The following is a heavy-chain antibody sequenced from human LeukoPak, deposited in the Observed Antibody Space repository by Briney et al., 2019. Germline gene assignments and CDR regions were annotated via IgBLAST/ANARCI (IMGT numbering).Heavy chain of an antibody. CDR1: GFTFTAYW. J-gene: IGHJ4*02. CDR2: IFPADSDI. Sequence: GESLKISCKTSGFTFTAYWIGWVRQMPGKGLEWMGIIFPADSDIKHSPSFQGQVTISVDKSTTTAYLQWSSLRASDTAMYYCPRWQGDSAPFDYWAQGTLVSVSS. V-gene: IGHV5-51*01. CDR3: PRWQGDSAPFDY. D-gene: IGHD2-21*02.